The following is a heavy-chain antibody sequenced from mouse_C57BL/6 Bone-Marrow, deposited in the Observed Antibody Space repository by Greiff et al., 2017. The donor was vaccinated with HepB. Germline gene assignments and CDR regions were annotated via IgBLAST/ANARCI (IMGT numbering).Heavy chain of an antibody. CDR1: GYAFSSYW. D-gene: IGHD2-1*01. J-gene: IGHJ1*03. V-gene: IGHV1-80*01. Sequence: QVQLKQSGAELVKPGASVKISCKASGYAFSSYWMNWVKQRPGKGLEWIGQIYPGDGDTNYNGKFKGKATLTADKSSSTAYMQLSSLTSEDSAVSFCARGGYYCNYVYFHVWGKGATVTVSS. CDR2: IYPGDGDT. CDR3: ARGGYYCNYVYFHV.